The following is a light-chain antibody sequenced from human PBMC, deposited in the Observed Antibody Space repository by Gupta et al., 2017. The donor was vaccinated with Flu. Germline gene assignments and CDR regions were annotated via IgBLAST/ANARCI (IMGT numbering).Light chain of an antibody. J-gene: IGLJ1*01. V-gene: IGLV3-1*01. CDR2: KDS. CDR3: QAWDSSTYV. Sequence: SYELTQPPSVSVSPGQTASITCSGDKLGDKYTCWYQQKAGQSPMLVIYKDSKRPSGIHERFSGSNSGNTATLTISGTQAMDEADYYCQAWDSSTYVFGTGTKVTVL. CDR1: KLGDKY.